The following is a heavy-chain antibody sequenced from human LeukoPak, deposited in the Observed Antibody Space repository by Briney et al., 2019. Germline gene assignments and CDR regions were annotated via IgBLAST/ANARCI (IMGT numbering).Heavy chain of an antibody. V-gene: IGHV1-18*01. CDR3: ARCLKNYYDSSGYTWGYYFDY. D-gene: IGHD3-22*01. CDR1: GYTFTSYG. J-gene: IGHJ4*02. Sequence: ASVKVSCKASGYTFTSYGISWVRQAPGQGLEWMGWISAYNGNTNYAQKLQGRVTMTTDTSTSIAYMELRSLRSDDTAVYYCARCLKNYYDSSGYTWGYYFDYWGQGTLVTVSS. CDR2: ISAYNGNT.